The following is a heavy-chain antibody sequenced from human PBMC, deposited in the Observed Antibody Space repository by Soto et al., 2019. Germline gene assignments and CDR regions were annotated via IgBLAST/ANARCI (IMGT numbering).Heavy chain of an antibody. Sequence: QLQLQESGSGLVKPSQTLSLTCAVSGGSISSGGYSWSWIRQPPGKGLEWIGYIYHSGSTYYNPSLNSRVTISVDRSKNQFSLKLTAVTAADTAVYYCAPGSGSAVGWFDPWGQGTLVTVSS. CDR1: GGSISSGGYS. J-gene: IGHJ5*02. CDR2: IYHSGST. V-gene: IGHV4-30-2*01. CDR3: APGSGSAVGWFDP. D-gene: IGHD1-26*01.